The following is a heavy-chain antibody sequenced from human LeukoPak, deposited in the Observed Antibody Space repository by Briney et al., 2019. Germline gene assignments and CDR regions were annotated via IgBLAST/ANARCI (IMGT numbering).Heavy chain of an antibody. CDR3: ARQDGGATD. V-gene: IGHV4-38-2*01. CDR2: IYHSGST. J-gene: IGHJ4*02. CDR1: GYSISSGYY. Sequence: RPSETLSLTCAVSGYSISSGYYWGWIRQPPGKGLEWIGSIYHSGSTYYNPSLKSRVTISVDTSKNQFSLKLSSVTAADTAVYYCARQDGGATDWGQGTLVTVSS. D-gene: IGHD1-26*01.